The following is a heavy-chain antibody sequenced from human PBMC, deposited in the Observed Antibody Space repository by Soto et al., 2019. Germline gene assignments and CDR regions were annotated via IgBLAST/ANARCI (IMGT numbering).Heavy chain of an antibody. CDR3: AKTSVVVVAAYAPH. V-gene: IGHV3-23*01. Sequence: GGSLRLSCAASGFKFSSHAMSWVRQAPGKGLEWVSAISGSGGSTYYADSVKGRFTISRDNSRNTLYLQMNSLGAEDTAVYYCAKTSVVVVAAYAPHWGQGTLVTVSS. D-gene: IGHD2-15*01. J-gene: IGHJ4*02. CDR2: ISGSGGST. CDR1: GFKFSSHA.